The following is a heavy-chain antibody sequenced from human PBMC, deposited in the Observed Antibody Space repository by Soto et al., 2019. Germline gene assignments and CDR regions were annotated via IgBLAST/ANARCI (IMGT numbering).Heavy chain of an antibody. CDR1: GFTVSSNY. CDR3: ARGTLPRGGGAFDF. Sequence: EVQLVETGGGLIHPGGSLRLSCAASGFTVSSNYMSWVRQAPGKGLEWVSVIYSGGNTYYADSVKGRFTISRDNSKTTLYLQMNSLRAEASAVYYCARGTLPRGGGAFDFWGQGTMVSVSS. J-gene: IGHJ3*01. V-gene: IGHV3-53*02. CDR2: IYSGGNT. D-gene: IGHD3-10*01.